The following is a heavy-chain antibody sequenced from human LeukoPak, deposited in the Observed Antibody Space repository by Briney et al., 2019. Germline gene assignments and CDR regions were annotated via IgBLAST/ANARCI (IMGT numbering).Heavy chain of an antibody. J-gene: IGHJ4*02. V-gene: IGHV3-49*04. CDR2: IRSKAYGGTT. Sequence: GGSLRLSCTASGFTFGDYAMSWVRQAPGKGLEWVGFIRSKAYGGTTEYAASVKGRFTISRDNSKNTLYLQMNSLRAEDTAVYYCAKDHDFWSGYYNFFDYWGQGTLVTVSS. CDR3: AKDHDFWSGYYNFFDY. D-gene: IGHD3-3*01. CDR1: GFTFGDYA.